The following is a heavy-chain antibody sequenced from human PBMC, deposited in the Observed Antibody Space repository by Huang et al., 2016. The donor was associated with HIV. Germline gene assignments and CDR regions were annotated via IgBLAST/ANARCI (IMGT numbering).Heavy chain of an antibody. J-gene: IGHJ6*02. CDR3: ARHPGVTIPYGLDV. D-gene: IGHD1-1*01. CDR1: GGSISSSSYY. CDR2: IYYSGRT. V-gene: IGHV4-39*01. Sequence: QLQLQESGPGLVKPSETLSLTCTVSGGSISSSSYYWGWIRQSPGKGLEGSGSIYYSGRTYSNPSLKSRVTISVDTSKSQFSRKLSSVTAADTAVYYCARHPGVTIPYGLDVWGQGTTVTVSS.